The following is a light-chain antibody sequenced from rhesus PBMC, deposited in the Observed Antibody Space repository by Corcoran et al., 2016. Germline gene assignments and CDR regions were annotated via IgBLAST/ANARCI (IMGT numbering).Light chain of an antibody. CDR3: QQESNWPPT. J-gene: IGKJ4*01. V-gene: IGKV3-35*01. CDR2: DAS. Sequence: EIVMTQSPATLSLSPGERATLPCRASQSVSSQLAWYQQKPGPTPRLLTYDASNRATDIPHRFTGSGSGTDLTLTISSLEPEDVGIYYCQQESNWPPTFGGGTKVDIK. CDR1: QSVSSQ.